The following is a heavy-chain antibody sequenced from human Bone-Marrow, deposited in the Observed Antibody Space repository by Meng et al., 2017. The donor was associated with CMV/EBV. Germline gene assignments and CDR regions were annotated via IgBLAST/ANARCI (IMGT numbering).Heavy chain of an antibody. V-gene: IGHV4-59*01. CDR3: TRGATEHDY. CDR1: GASISSYY. CDR2: IHYSGGT. D-gene: IGHD1/OR15-1a*01. Sequence: SETLSLTCAVSGASISSYYWNWIRQPPGKGLEWIGYIHYSGGTNYNPALKSRVTISVDTSNNQFSLKVTSVTAADTAVYYCTRGATEHDYWGQGTLVTVSS. J-gene: IGHJ4*02.